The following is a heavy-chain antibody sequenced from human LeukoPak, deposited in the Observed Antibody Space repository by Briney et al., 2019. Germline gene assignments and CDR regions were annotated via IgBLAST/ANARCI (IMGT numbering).Heavy chain of an antibody. CDR2: ISYDGSNK. CDR1: GFTFSSYG. Sequence: GSLRLSCAASGFTFSSYGMHWVRQAPGKGLEWVAVISYDGSNKYYADSVKGRFTISRDNSKNTLYLQMNSLRAEDTAVYYCARDLYYYGSGSYYQHWGQGTLVTVSS. D-gene: IGHD3-10*01. CDR3: ARDLYYYGSGSYYQH. V-gene: IGHV3-30*03. J-gene: IGHJ1*01.